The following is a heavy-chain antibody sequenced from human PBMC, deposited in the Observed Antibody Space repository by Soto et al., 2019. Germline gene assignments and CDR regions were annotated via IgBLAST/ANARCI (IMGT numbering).Heavy chain of an antibody. CDR3: AKDWVGSGYDWESVYNWFDP. D-gene: IGHD5-12*01. V-gene: IGHV3-23*01. CDR1: GFTFSSYA. J-gene: IGHJ5*02. Sequence: GGSLRLSCAASGFTFSSYAMSWVRQAPGKGLEWVSAISGSGGSTYYADSVKGRFTISRDNSKNTLYLQMNSLRAEDTAVYYCAKDWVGSGYDWESVYNWFDPWGQGTLVTVSS. CDR2: ISGSGGST.